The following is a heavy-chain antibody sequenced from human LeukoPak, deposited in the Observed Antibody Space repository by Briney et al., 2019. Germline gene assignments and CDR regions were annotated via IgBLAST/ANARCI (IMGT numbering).Heavy chain of an antibody. D-gene: IGHD6-19*01. CDR2: IQTSGST. V-gene: IGHV4-4*07. Sequence: PSETQSLTCTVSGGSISSYYWNWIRQPAGKGLEWIGRIQTSGSTNYNPSLKSRVTMSVDTSKNQFSLKLSSVTAADTAVYYCARDGGSGWYNYWGQGTLVTVSS. J-gene: IGHJ4*02. CDR1: GGSISSYY. CDR3: ARDGGSGWYNY.